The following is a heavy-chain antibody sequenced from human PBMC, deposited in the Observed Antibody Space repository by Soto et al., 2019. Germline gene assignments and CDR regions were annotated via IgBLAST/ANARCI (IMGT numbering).Heavy chain of an antibody. V-gene: IGHV1-69*12. CDR1: GGTFSNYA. J-gene: IGHJ2*01. D-gene: IGHD6-19*01. CDR3: AQTLGLAVAGPGRFDL. Sequence: QVKLLQSRAEVKKPGSSVKVSCKASGGTFSNYAISWVRQAPVHGLEWMGGLTRFFGTANFVQKFKGRVTITADESMTTAYMELSSLRSEDKSVYYCAQTLGLAVAGPGRFDLWGRGTLVTVSS. CDR2: LTRFFGTA.